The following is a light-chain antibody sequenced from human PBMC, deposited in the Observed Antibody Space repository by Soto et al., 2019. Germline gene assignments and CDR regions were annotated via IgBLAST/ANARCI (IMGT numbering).Light chain of an antibody. CDR1: QGISSY. Sequence: DIQLTQSPSFLSASVGDRVTITCRASQGISSYLAWYQQKPGKAPKLLIYAASTLQSGVPSRFSGSGSGTEFTLTISSLQHEDFETYYCQQLHSYPFLTFGGGTKVEIK. J-gene: IGKJ4*01. CDR2: AAS. CDR3: QQLHSYPFLT. V-gene: IGKV1-9*01.